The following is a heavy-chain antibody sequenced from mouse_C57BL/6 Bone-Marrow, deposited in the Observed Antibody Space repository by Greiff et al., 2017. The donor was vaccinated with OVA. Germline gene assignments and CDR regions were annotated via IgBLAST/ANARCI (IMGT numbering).Heavy chain of an antibody. J-gene: IGHJ4*01. Sequence: QVQLKESGPGLVQPSQSLSITCTVSGFSLTSYGVHWVSQSPGKGLEWLGVIWSGGSTDYNAAFISRLSISKDNSKSQVFFKMNRLQADDTAIYYCASDYGRPTYYAMDYWGQGTSVTVSS. CDR3: ASDYGRPTYYAMDY. CDR1: GFSLTSYG. D-gene: IGHD1-1*01. CDR2: IWSGGST. V-gene: IGHV2-2*01.